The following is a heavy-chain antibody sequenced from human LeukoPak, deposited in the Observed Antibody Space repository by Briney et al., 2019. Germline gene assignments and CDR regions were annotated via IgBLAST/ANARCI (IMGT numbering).Heavy chain of an antibody. V-gene: IGHV4-34*01. CDR2: INHSGST. J-gene: IGHJ1*01. Sequence: SETLSLTCAVYGGSFSGYYWSWIRQPPGKGLEWIGEINHSGSTNYNPSLKSRVTISVDTCKNQFSLKLSSVTAADTAVYYCARRSGDYGDGSGPRPPRYFHHWRQGTLVTVSS. CDR3: ARRSGDYGDGSGPRPPRYFHH. D-gene: IGHD3-10*01. CDR1: GGSFSGYY.